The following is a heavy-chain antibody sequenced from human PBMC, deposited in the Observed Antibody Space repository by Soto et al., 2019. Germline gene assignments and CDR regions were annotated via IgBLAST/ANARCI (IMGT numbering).Heavy chain of an antibody. CDR2: ITSDGSNT. Sequence: GGSLRLSCAASGFTFSTYWMHWVRLAPGKGLEWVSHITSDGSNTRCADSVKGRFTISRDNAKNTLSLQMNSLRAEDTAVYYCARVSDSGSYFSYWGQGTLVTVSS. CDR3: ARVSDSGSYFSY. CDR1: GFTFSTYW. V-gene: IGHV3-74*01. D-gene: IGHD1-26*01. J-gene: IGHJ4*02.